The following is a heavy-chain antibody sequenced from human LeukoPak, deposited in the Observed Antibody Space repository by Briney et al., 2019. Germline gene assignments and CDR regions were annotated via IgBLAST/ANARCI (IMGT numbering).Heavy chain of an antibody. J-gene: IGHJ4*02. Sequence: PGESLRLSCAASEFTFTTYSMAWVRQAPGKGLEWVSTISGSGVNRDYADSVKGRFIISRDNSKNTLYLQMHSLRAEDTAVYYCAKGISPMISLLYFDYWGQGTLVTVSS. V-gene: IGHV3-23*01. D-gene: IGHD3-22*01. CDR2: ISGSGVNR. CDR1: EFTFTTYS. CDR3: AKGISPMISLLYFDY.